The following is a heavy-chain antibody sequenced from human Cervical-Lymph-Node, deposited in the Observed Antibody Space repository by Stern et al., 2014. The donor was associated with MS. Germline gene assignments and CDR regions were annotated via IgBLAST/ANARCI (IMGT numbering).Heavy chain of an antibody. CDR1: GFNFSSYW. CDR3: ARGVGDY. CDR2: INRDGSDT. D-gene: IGHD3-16*01. Sequence: EVQLVESGGGLVQPGGSLRLSCAASGFNFSSYWMHWVRQFPETGVCGVSQINRDGSDTSYADSVKGRFSISRYNIRNMLYLRMTSLRAEDTAVYYCARGVGDYWGQGARVTVSS. V-gene: IGHV3-74*02. J-gene: IGHJ4*02.